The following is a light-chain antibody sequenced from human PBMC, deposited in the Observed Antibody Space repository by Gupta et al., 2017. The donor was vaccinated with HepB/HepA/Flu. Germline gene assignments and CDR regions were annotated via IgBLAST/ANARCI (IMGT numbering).Light chain of an antibody. V-gene: IGLV2-8*01. J-gene: IGLJ2*01. CDR2: EVS. CDR3: SSYAGINNFVV. Sequence: QSALTQPPSPSGSPGQSVTISGPGTSSDVGGYNYVSWYQQHPGKAPKLMIYEVSNRPSGFPDRFSGSKSVNTASLTVSGLQAEDEADYYCSSYAGINNFVVFGGGTKLTVL. CDR1: SSDVGGYNY.